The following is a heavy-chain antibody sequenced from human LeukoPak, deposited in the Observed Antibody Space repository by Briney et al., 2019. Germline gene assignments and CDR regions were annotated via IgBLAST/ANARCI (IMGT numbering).Heavy chain of an antibody. CDR1: GYTFTSYG. V-gene: IGHV1-18*01. Sequence: SVKVSCKASGYTFTSYGISWVRQAPGQGLEWMGWISAYNGNTNYAQKFQGRVTMTRDTSISTAYMELSRLRSDDTAVYYCASSLSSSWYGNAFDIWGQGTMVTVSS. D-gene: IGHD6-13*01. J-gene: IGHJ3*02. CDR3: ASSLSSSWYGNAFDI. CDR2: ISAYNGNT.